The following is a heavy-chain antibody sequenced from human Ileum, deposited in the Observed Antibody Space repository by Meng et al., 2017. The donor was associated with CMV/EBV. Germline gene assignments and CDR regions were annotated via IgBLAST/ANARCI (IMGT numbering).Heavy chain of an antibody. CDR1: GGSIINYY. D-gene: IGHD5-24*01. Sequence: SETLSLTCTVSGGSIINYYWSWIRQTPGRGLEWLGYVYSSGSTNYNPSLSSRVTMSVDTSKNPFSLKLSSVTAADTAVYYCVSNRIDGNKYTLDIWGQGTMVTVSS. J-gene: IGHJ3*02. V-gene: IGHV4-59*01. CDR3: VSNRIDGNKYTLDI. CDR2: VYSSGST.